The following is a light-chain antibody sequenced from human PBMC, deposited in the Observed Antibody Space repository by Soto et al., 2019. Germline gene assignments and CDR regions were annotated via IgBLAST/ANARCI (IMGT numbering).Light chain of an antibody. CDR3: QQRSNSPPYT. Sequence: EIVLTQSPATLSLSPGERATLSCRASQSVSSYLAWYQQKPGQPPRLLIYDASNRAPGIPARFSGSGSGTDFTLTISSIEPEDFAVYYCQQRSNSPPYTFGQGTKLEIK. CDR2: DAS. J-gene: IGKJ2*01. CDR1: QSVSSY. V-gene: IGKV3-11*01.